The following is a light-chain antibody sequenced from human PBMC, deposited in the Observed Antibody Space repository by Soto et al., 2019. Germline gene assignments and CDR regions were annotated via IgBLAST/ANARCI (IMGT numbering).Light chain of an antibody. CDR2: KAS. J-gene: IGKJ1*01. CDR1: QSISSW. CDR3: QQYNSYSWT. Sequence: DIQMTQSPSTLSASVGDRVTITCRASQSISSWLAWYQQKPGKAPKLLIYKASSLESGVPSRFSSSGSETEFTLTISSLQPDDFATYYCQQYNSYSWTFGQGTKVEIK. V-gene: IGKV1-5*03.